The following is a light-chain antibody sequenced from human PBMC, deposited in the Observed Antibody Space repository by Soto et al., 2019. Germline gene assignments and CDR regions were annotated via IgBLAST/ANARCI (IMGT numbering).Light chain of an antibody. CDR3: QQYNSYSWT. CDR1: QSISSW. V-gene: IGKV1-5*01. CDR2: DAS. Sequence: DVQMPQSPSTLSASVGDRVTITCRASQSISSWLAWYQQKPGKAPKLLIYDASSLGSGVPSRFSGSGSGTEFTLTISSLQPDDFATYYCQQYNSYSWTFGQGTKVDIK. J-gene: IGKJ1*01.